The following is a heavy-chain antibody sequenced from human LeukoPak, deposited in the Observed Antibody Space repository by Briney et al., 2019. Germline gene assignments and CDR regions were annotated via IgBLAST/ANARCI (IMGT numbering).Heavy chain of an antibody. Sequence: EASVKVSCKSSGYTFTGYYMHWVRQAPGQGLEWMGWINPNSGGTNYAQKFQGRVTMTRDTSISTAYMELSRLRSDDTAVYSCARGEERYSSSWHPFDYWGQGTLVTVSS. CDR2: INPNSGGT. CDR3: ARGEERYSSSWHPFDY. CDR1: GYTFTGYY. V-gene: IGHV1-2*02. J-gene: IGHJ4*02. D-gene: IGHD6-13*01.